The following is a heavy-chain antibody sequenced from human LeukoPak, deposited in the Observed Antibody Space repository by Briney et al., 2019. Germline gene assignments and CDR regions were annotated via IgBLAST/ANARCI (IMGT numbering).Heavy chain of an antibody. Sequence: AASATVSCTASGYTFTSYGISWVRQAPGQGLEWMGWISAYNGNTNYAQKLQGRVTMTTDTSASTAYMELRSLRSDDAAVYYCARDSEDVYHECSGGSCYCDYWGQGTLVTVSS. V-gene: IGHV1-18*01. CDR1: GYTFTSYG. J-gene: IGHJ4*02. CDR3: ARDSEDVYHECSGGSCYCDY. CDR2: ISAYNGNT. D-gene: IGHD2-15*01.